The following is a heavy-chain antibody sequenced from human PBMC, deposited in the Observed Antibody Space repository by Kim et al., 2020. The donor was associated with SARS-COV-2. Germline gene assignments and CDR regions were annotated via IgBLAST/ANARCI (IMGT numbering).Heavy chain of an antibody. CDR3: ASNLLEWPDAFDI. Sequence: GGSLRLSFAASGFTFSSYEMNWVRQAPGKGLEWVSYISSRGSAIYYADSVKGRFTISRDNAKNSLYLQMNSLRAEDTAVYYCASNLLEWPDAFDIWGQGTMVTVSS. V-gene: IGHV3-48*03. CDR2: ISSRGSAI. J-gene: IGHJ3*02. CDR1: GFTFSSYE. D-gene: IGHD3-3*01.